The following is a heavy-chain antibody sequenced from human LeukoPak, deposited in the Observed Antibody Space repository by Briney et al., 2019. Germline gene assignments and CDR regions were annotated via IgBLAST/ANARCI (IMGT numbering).Heavy chain of an antibody. CDR1: GFTFSSYW. CDR2: IGSSGSTI. CDR3: ARFIAAPYYFDY. V-gene: IGHV3-48*04. D-gene: IGHD6-13*01. Sequence: GGSLRLSCAASGFTFSSYWMSWVRQAPGKGLEWVSYIGSSGSTIYYADSVKGRFTISRDNAKNSLYLQMNSLRAEDTAVYYCARFIAAPYYFDYWGRGTLVTVSS. J-gene: IGHJ4*02.